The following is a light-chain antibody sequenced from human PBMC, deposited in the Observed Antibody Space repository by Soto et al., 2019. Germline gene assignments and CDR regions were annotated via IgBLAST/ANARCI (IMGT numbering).Light chain of an antibody. CDR3: QQYNNWPFT. J-gene: IGKJ4*01. CDR2: GAS. V-gene: IGKV3-15*01. Sequence: ERVMTQSPATLSAFPGERATLSCRASQSVGSNLAWYQQKPGQSPRLLIYGASTRATNIPARFSGSGSGTEFTLTISILQSEDFAVYYCQQYNNWPFTFGGGTKVEIK. CDR1: QSVGSN.